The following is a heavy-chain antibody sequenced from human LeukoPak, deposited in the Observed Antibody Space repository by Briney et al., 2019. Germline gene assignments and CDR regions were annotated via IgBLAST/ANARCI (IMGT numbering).Heavy chain of an antibody. CDR2: INPNSGGT. Sequence: ASVKVSCKTSGYTFTDYYIHWVRQAPGQGLDWMGWINPNSGGTYYAQKLQGRVTMTTDTSTSTAYMELRSLRSDDTAVYYCARDNDEKRYSSLAAFDYWGQGTLVTVSS. CDR1: GYTFTDYY. D-gene: IGHD6-13*01. V-gene: IGHV1-2*02. CDR3: ARDNDEKRYSSLAAFDY. J-gene: IGHJ4*02.